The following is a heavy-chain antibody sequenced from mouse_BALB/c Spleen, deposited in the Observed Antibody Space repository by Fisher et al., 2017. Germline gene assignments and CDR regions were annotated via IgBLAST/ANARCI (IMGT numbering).Heavy chain of an antibody. V-gene: IGHV1-39*01. CDR3: ARESYGNYFDY. D-gene: IGHD2-1*01. Sequence: KFKGKATLTVDKSSSTAYMQLNSLTSEDSAVYYCARESYGNYFDYWGQGTTLTVSS. J-gene: IGHJ2*01.